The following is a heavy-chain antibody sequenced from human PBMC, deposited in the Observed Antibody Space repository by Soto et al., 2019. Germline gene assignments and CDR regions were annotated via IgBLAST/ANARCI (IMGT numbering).Heavy chain of an antibody. V-gene: IGHV1-18*04. CDR3: AGVDRSAWWAFDS. CDR1: GYTFSDYG. J-gene: IGHJ4*02. D-gene: IGHD2-15*01. Sequence: QIQLVQSGAEVKKPGASVKVSCETSGYTFSDYGISWVRQAPGQGLEWMGWVSTYNGNTNTAQKFQGRVTMTTHTSTRTAYMDLTSLRLDDTAIYYCAGVDRSAWWAFDSWGQGTLVTVSS. CDR2: VSTYNGNT.